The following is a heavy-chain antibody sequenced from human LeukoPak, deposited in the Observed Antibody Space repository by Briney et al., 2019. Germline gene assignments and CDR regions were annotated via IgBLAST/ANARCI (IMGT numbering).Heavy chain of an antibody. D-gene: IGHD6-19*01. CDR1: GFTLSSYW. Sequence: GGSLRLSCAASGFTLSSYWMHWVRQAPGKGLVWVSRIKSDGRTTNYADSVKGRFTISRDNAKNTLYPQMNSLRAEDTAVYYCARELAVGGTWFDPWGQGTLVTVSS. V-gene: IGHV3-74*01. CDR2: IKSDGRTT. CDR3: ARELAVGGTWFDP. J-gene: IGHJ5*02.